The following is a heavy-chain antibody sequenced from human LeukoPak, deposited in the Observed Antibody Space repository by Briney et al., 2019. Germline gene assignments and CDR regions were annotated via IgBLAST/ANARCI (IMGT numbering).Heavy chain of an antibody. Sequence: GGSLRLSCAASGFTFSSYGMHWVRQAPGKGLEWVAVIWYDGSNRQYVDSVKGRFTISRDNSKNTLYLQMNSLRADDTAVYYCAKLWSTSRGAFDIWGQGTMVTVSS. D-gene: IGHD6-25*01. J-gene: IGHJ3*02. CDR2: IWYDGSNR. V-gene: IGHV3-33*06. CDR3: AKLWSTSRGAFDI. CDR1: GFTFSSYG.